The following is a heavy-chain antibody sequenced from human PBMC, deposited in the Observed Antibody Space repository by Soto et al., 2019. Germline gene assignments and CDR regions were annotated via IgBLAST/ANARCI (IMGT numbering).Heavy chain of an antibody. CDR2: IYYSGST. Sequence: SETLSLTCTVSGGSISSSSYYWGWIRQPPGKGLEWIGSIYYSGSTYYNPSLKSRVTISVDTSKNQFSLKLSSVAAADTAVYYCARGVVGATSVDYWGQGTLVTV. J-gene: IGHJ4*02. CDR1: GGSISSSSYY. V-gene: IGHV4-39*01. CDR3: ARGVVGATSVDY. D-gene: IGHD1-26*01.